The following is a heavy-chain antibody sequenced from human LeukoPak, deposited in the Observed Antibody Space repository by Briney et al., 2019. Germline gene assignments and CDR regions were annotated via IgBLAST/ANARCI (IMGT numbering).Heavy chain of an antibody. D-gene: IGHD6-25*01. CDR3: AKDIQRLASSQFDP. Sequence: GGSLRLSCAASGFTFDDYAMHWVRQAPGKGLEWVSGISWNSGSIGYADSVKGRFTISRDNAKNSLYLQMNSLRAEDTALYYCAKDIQRLASSQFDPWGQGTLVTVSS. J-gene: IGHJ5*02. CDR2: ISWNSGSI. CDR1: GFTFDDYA. V-gene: IGHV3-9*01.